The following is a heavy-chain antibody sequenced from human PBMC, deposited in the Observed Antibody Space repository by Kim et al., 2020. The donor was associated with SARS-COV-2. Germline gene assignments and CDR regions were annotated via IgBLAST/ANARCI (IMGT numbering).Heavy chain of an antibody. D-gene: IGHD6-19*01. CDR2: IYYSGST. CDR3: ARDSRGIAVAGGGHYYYGMDV. CDR1: GGSISSYY. Sequence: SENLSLTCTVSGGSISSYYWSWIRQPPGKGLEWIGYIYYSGSTNYNPSLKSRVTISVDTSKNQFSLKLSSVTAADTAVYYCARDSRGIAVAGGGHYYYGMDVWGQGTTVTVSS. J-gene: IGHJ6*02. V-gene: IGHV4-59*13.